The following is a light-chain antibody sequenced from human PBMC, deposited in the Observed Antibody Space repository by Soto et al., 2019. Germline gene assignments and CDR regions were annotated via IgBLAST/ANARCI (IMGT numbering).Light chain of an antibody. CDR3: QQYNSFSKT. CDR2: DAS. CDR1: QSVSSW. V-gene: IGKV1-5*01. Sequence: DIQMTQSPSTLSASVGDRVTITCRASQSVSSWLAWYQQKPGKAPKLLIFDASNLESGVPSRFSGSGSGTEFTLTISSLQPDDFATYYCQQYNSFSKTFGQGTKVEIQ. J-gene: IGKJ1*01.